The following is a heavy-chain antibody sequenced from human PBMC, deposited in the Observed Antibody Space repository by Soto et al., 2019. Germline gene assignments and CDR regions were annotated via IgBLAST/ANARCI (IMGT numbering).Heavy chain of an antibody. CDR1: GFTFSSYG. V-gene: IGHV3-30*18. CDR3: AKGGGDGDYAGDY. D-gene: IGHD4-17*01. J-gene: IGHJ4*02. CDR2: ISYDGSNK. Sequence: QVQLVESGGGVVQPGRSLRLSCAASGFTFSSYGMHWVRQAPGKGLEWVAVISYDGSNKYYADSVKGRFTISRDNSKNTLYLQMNSLRAEDTAVYYWAKGGGDGDYAGDYWGQGTLVTVSS.